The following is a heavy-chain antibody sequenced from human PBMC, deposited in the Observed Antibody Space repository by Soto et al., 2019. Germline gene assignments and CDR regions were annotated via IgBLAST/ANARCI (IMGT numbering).Heavy chain of an antibody. Sequence: QVQLVQSGAEVKKPGASVKVSCKASGYTFTTYGMSWVRQAPGHGLDWMGWISTYNGNTKYAERIQGRVTMTTDTTPSTAYMELRSLTSDDTAVYYCARGPTDYYDTSGNYFLDYWGQGTLVTVSS. CDR3: ARGPTDYYDTSGNYFLDY. CDR2: ISTYNGNT. CDR1: GYTFTTYG. J-gene: IGHJ4*02. D-gene: IGHD3-22*01. V-gene: IGHV1-18*01.